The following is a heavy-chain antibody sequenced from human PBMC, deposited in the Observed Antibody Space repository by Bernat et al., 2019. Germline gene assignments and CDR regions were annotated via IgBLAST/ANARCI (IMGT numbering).Heavy chain of an antibody. V-gene: IGHV3-13*05. D-gene: IGHD6-19*01. CDR3: ARGAVAGEGGIDY. CDR2: IGTAGDP. J-gene: IGHJ4*02. CDR1: GFTFSSYD. Sequence: EVQLVESGGGLVQPGGSLRLSCAASGFTFSSYDMHWVRQATGKGLEWVSAIGTAGDPYYPGSVKGRFTISREKAKNSLYLQMNSLRAGDTAVYYCARGAVAGEGGIDYWGQGTLVTVSS.